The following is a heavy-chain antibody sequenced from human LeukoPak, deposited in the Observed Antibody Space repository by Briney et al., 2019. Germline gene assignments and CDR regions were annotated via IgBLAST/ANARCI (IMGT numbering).Heavy chain of an antibody. CDR3: ARKVVKGLGALDI. J-gene: IGHJ3*02. CDR2: INHSGST. V-gene: IGHV4-34*01. D-gene: IGHD2-15*01. CDR1: GGSFSGYY. Sequence: PSETLSLTCAVYGGSFSGYYGSWIRQPPGKGLEWIGEINHSGSTNYNPSLKSRVTISVDTSKNQFSLKLSSVTAADTAVYYCARKVVKGLGALDIWGQGTMVTVSS.